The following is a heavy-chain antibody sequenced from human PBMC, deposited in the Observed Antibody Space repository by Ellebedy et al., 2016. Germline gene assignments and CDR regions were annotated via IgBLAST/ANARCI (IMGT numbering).Heavy chain of an antibody. J-gene: IGHJ6*02. D-gene: IGHD3-22*01. V-gene: IGHV1-18*01. Sequence: ASVKVSCKASGYTFTSYAMHWVRQAPGQGLEWMGWISAYNGNTNYAQKLQGRVTMTTDTSTSTAYMELRSLRSDDTAVYYCARGDSSGYYYYYGMDVWGQGTTVTVSS. CDR1: GYTFTSYA. CDR2: ISAYNGNT. CDR3: ARGDSSGYYYYYGMDV.